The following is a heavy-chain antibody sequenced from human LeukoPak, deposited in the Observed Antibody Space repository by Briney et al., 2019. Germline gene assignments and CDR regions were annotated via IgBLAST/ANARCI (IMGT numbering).Heavy chain of an antibody. V-gene: IGHV1-46*01. Sequence: ASVKVSCKASGYTFTAYFMYWVRQTPGQGLEWMGKINPNSGCTTYAQRFQGRVTMTRDTSTSTVYMELSSLKAEDTAVYYCAREQVAARRSFDYWGQGTLVTVSS. CDR3: AREQVAARRSFDY. D-gene: IGHD6-6*01. J-gene: IGHJ4*02. CDR1: GYTFTAYF. CDR2: INPNSGCT.